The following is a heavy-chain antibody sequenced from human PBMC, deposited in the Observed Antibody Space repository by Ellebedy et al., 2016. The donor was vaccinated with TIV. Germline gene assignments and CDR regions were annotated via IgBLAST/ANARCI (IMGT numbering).Heavy chain of an antibody. V-gene: IGHV4-4*07. CDR1: DDSISNHY. D-gene: IGHD3-3*01. CDR2: VYSTGST. CDR3: VGAIIARYYFDF. Sequence: SETLSLXXTVSDDSISNHYWSWIRQPAGKGLEWIGRVYSTGSTDYNPSLKSRVTISVDTSKNQFSLKLSSVTAADTAVYYCVGAIIARYYFDFWGQGTLVTVSS. J-gene: IGHJ4*02.